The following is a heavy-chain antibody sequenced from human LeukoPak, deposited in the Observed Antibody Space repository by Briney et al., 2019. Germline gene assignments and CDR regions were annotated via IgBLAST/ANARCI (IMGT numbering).Heavy chain of an antibody. D-gene: IGHD3/OR15-3a*01. CDR1: GFTFHDYA. CDR2: ITWNSGSV. J-gene: IGHJ3*02. V-gene: IGHV3-9*03. CDR3: AKGLGVASLIVDALDM. Sequence: PGGSLRLSCAASGFTFHDYAMHWLRQVPGKGLEWVSGITWNSGSVLCADSVRGRFTISRDNAKNSLYPQMNSLRPEDMAFYYCAKGLGVASLIVDALDMWGQGTTVTV.